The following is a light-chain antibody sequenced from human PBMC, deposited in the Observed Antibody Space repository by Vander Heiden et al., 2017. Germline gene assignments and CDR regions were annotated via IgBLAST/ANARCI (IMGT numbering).Light chain of an antibody. J-gene: IGKJ4*01. CDR3: QQYGSSPPLT. V-gene: IGKV3-20*01. CDR2: GAS. Sequence: EIVLTQSPGTLSLSPGERATLSCRASQRVSSSYLAWYQQIPGKAPRLLIYGASSKATGIPDRCSGSGSGTDFTLTISRLEPEDFAVYYCQQYGSSPPLTFGGGTKVEIK. CDR1: QRVSSSY.